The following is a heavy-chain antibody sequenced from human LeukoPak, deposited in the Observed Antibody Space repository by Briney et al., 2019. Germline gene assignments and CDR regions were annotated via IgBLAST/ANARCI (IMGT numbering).Heavy chain of an antibody. CDR1: GGSISSYY. Sequence: PSETLSLTCTVSGGSISSYYWSWIRQPPGKGLEWIGYIYYSGSTNYNPSLKSRVTISVDTSKNQFSLKLSSVTAADTAVYYCAGVGYSGSYRRGYFDLWGRGTLVTVSS. V-gene: IGHV4-59*12. CDR3: AGVGYSGSYRRGYFDL. D-gene: IGHD1-26*01. J-gene: IGHJ2*01. CDR2: IYYSGST.